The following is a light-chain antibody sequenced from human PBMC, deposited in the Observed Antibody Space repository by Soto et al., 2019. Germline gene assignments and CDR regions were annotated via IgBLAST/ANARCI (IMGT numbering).Light chain of an antibody. Sequence: EIVMTQSPATLSVSPGERATHSCRASQSVSSNLAWYQQKPGQAPRLLIYGASTRATGIPARFSGSGSGTEFTLTISSLQSEDFAVYYCQQYNNPLTFGGGTKVDIK. CDR1: QSVSSN. J-gene: IGKJ4*01. CDR2: GAS. V-gene: IGKV3-15*01. CDR3: QQYNNPLT.